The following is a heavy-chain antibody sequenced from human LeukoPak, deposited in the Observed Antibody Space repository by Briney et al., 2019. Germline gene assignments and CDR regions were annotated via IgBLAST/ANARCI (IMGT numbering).Heavy chain of an antibody. J-gene: IGHJ4*02. CDR3: ARRSPDWMEWFFDS. V-gene: IGHV4-59*08. Sequence: SETLSLTCTVSGGSISSYYWSWIRQPPGKGLEWIGNVYFTGSANNNPSLKSRVTISADTSKNQFSLKLSSVTAADTAVYYCARRSPDWMEWFFDSWGQGALVTVSS. CDR2: VYFTGSA. CDR1: GGSISSYY. D-gene: IGHD3-3*01.